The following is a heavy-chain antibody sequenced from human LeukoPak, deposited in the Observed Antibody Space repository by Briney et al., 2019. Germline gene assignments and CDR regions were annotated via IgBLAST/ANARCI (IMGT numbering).Heavy chain of an antibody. V-gene: IGHV3-21*01. CDR1: GFTFSSYS. J-gene: IGHJ4*02. D-gene: IGHD4-17*01. CDR2: ISSTSNYI. CDR3: ARGRYGDLFDY. Sequence: GGSLRLSCAASGFTFSSYSMTWVRQAPGKGLEWVSSISSTSNYIYYADSVKGRFTISRDNAKNSLYLQMNSLRAEDTAVYYCARGRYGDLFDYWGQGTLVTVSS.